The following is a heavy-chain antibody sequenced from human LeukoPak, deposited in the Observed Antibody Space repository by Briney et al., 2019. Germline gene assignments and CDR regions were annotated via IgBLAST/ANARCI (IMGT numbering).Heavy chain of an antibody. CDR1: GFTFDDYA. D-gene: IGHD3-10*01. Sequence: GGSLRLSSAASGFTFDDYAMHWVRHAPGKGLEWVSGISWNSGSIGYADSVKGRFTISRDNAKNSLYLQMNSLRAEDTALYYCGKSVGAWFGDAFDIWGQGTMVTVSS. CDR2: ISWNSGSI. J-gene: IGHJ3*02. CDR3: GKSVGAWFGDAFDI. V-gene: IGHV3-9*01.